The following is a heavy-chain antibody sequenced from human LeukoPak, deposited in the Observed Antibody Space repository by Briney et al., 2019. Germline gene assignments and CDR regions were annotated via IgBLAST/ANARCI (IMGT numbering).Heavy chain of an antibody. CDR3: ARRSGWYEASDY. D-gene: IGHD6-19*01. CDR1: GFTFSSYA. J-gene: IGHJ4*02. V-gene: IGHV3-30-3*01. Sequence: PGGSLRLSCVASGFTFSSYAMHWVRQAPGKGLEWEAVISYDGSNKYYADSVKGRFTISRDNSKNTLYLQMNSLRAEDTAVYYCARRSGWYEASDYWGQGTLVTVSS. CDR2: ISYDGSNK.